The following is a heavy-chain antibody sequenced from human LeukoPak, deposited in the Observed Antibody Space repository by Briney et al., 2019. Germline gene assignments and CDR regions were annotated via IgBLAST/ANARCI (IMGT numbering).Heavy chain of an antibody. CDR1: GHTFSIYN. CDR2: INPSGGT. CDR3: ARTYMVRGIIISGEDY. Sequence: ASVKVSCKASGHTFSIYNMHWVRQAPGQGLEWMGIINPSGGTSYAQKIQGRVTMTRDTSTTTVYMELSSLRSDDTAVYYCARTYMVRGIIISGEDYWGQGTLVTVSS. V-gene: IGHV1-46*01. D-gene: IGHD3-10*01. J-gene: IGHJ4*02.